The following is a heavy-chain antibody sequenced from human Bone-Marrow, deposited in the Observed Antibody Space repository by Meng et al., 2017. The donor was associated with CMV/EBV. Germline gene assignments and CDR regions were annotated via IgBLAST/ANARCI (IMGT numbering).Heavy chain of an antibody. CDR2: ISAYNGNT. J-gene: IGHJ5*02. V-gene: IGHV1-18*01. Sequence: ASVKVSCKASGYTFTSYGISWVRQAPGQGLEWMGWISAYNGNTNYAQKLQGRVTMTTDTSTSTAYMELRSLRSDDTAVYYWARGPDDYNSLGWFDPWGQGTLVTVSS. D-gene: IGHD5-24*01. CDR1: GYTFTSYG. CDR3: ARGPDDYNSLGWFDP.